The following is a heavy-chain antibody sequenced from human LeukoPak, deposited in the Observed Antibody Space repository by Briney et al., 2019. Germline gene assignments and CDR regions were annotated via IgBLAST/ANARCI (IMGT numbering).Heavy chain of an antibody. D-gene: IGHD6-19*01. CDR2: IRSKAYGGTT. Sequence: QPGGSLRLSCTGSGFTVGDYAMSWFRQAPGKGLEWGGFIRSKAYGGTTEYAASVKGRFTISRDDSKSIAYLQMNSLKTEDTAVYYCAKDTGGSGWEDYFDYWGQGTLVTVSS. V-gene: IGHV3-49*03. J-gene: IGHJ4*02. CDR1: GFTVGDYA. CDR3: AKDTGGSGWEDYFDY.